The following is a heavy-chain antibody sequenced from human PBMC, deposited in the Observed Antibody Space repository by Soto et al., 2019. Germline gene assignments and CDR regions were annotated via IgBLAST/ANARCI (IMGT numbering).Heavy chain of an antibody. V-gene: IGHV3-48*02. J-gene: IGHJ5*02. D-gene: IGHD3-10*01. CDR2: ISSSSSTI. Sequence: PGGSLRLSCAASGFTFSSYSMNWVRQAPGKGLEWVSYISSSSSTIYYADSVKGRFTISRDNAKNSLYLQMNSLRDEDTAVYYCARGLLLWFGELLGWFDPWGQGTLVTVSS. CDR3: ARGLLLWFGELLGWFDP. CDR1: GFTFSSYS.